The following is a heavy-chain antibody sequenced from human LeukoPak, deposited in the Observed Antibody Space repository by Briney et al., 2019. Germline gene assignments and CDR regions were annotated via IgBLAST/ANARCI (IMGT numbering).Heavy chain of an antibody. D-gene: IGHD2-8*02. CDR2: ICHSGST. CDR3: AGGPEVVLDTGTWFDP. V-gene: IGHV4-34*08. CDR1: GGTFSDHD. Sequence: PSETLSLTCAMYGGTFSDHDWSWIRQPQGQGLEWIGDICHSGSTNYNPSLKRRVTISLDTSKNQFSLKLNSVTAADTAVYYCAGGPEVVLDTGTWFDPWGQGTLVTVSS. J-gene: IGHJ5*02.